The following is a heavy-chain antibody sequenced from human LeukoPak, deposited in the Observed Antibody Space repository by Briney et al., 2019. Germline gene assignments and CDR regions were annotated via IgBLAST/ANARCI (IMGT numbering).Heavy chain of an antibody. CDR1: GFTFDDYG. Sequence: GGSLRLSCAASGFTFDDYGMSWVRQAPGKGLEWVSGINWNGGSTGYADSVKGRFTISRDNAENSLYLQMNSLRAEDTVLYYCARSPPRIAVAAAFWDYWGQGTLVTVSS. CDR3: ARSPPRIAVAAAFWDY. D-gene: IGHD6-19*01. J-gene: IGHJ4*02. CDR2: INWNGGST. V-gene: IGHV3-20*04.